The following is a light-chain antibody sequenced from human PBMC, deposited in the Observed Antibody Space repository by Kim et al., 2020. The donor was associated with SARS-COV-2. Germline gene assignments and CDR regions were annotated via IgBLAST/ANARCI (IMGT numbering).Light chain of an antibody. CDR3: QQSYTSPRT. CDR1: QTISRF. CDR2: AAS. V-gene: IGKV1-39*01. J-gene: IGKJ1*01. Sequence: AYVRDRVTITCRASQTISRFVNWYQQKPGKAPELLIFAASNLQSGVSSRFSGSGSGTDFILTITNLQPEDSATYYCQQSYTSPRTFGQGTKVDIK.